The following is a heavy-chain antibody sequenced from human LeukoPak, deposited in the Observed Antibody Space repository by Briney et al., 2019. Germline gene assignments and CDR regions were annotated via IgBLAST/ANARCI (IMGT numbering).Heavy chain of an antibody. CDR2: IHYSGST. CDR1: GGSISSSIYF. V-gene: IGHV4-39*01. D-gene: IGHD3-22*01. CDR3: ARRAWLSFDY. J-gene: IGHJ4*02. Sequence: SETLSLTCTVSGGSISSSIYFWGWIRQPPGKGLEWIGSIHYSGSTYHDPSLKSRVAISIDTSKNQFSLKLSSVTAADTAVYYCARRAWLSFDYWGQGTLVTVSS.